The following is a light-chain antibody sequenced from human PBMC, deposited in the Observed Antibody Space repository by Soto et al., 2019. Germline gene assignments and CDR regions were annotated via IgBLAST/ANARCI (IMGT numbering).Light chain of an antibody. CDR1: QTISSW. CDR2: KAY. J-gene: IGKJ1*01. V-gene: IGKV1-5*03. CDR3: KQYNTYSKT. Sequence: DIQMTQSPSTRSGSLGARVTLTCRASQTISSWLAWYQQTTGKAHKLLIYKAYSLETGVQSRLSGSGARTEFTLTIRSLQPDDFATYYCKQYNTYSKTVGQGTKVDIK.